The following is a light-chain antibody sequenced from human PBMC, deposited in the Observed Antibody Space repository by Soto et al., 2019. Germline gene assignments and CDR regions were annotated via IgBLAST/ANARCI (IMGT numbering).Light chain of an antibody. CDR3: HQDFNLPWT. Sequence: IVLTLSPVTLSLSQGERATLSCRASQTVSRMYLSWFQQKPGQAPRLLIYGTSTRATGIPVRFSGSGSGTDFTLTISSLQPEDFAVYFCHQDFNLPWTFGQGTMVDIK. J-gene: IGKJ1*01. V-gene: IGKV3D-7*01. CDR1: QTVSRMY. CDR2: GTS.